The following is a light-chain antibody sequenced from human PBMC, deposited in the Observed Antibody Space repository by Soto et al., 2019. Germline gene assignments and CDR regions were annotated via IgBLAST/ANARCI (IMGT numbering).Light chain of an antibody. Sequence: QSVLTQPPSASGSPGQSVTISCTGTSSDVGDDNYVSWYQRHPGKAPKLMISEVSYRPSGVSNRFSGSKSGNTASLTISGLQAEDEADYYCSSYTSTSTILFGGGTQLTVL. CDR1: SSDVGDDNY. V-gene: IGLV2-14*01. J-gene: IGLJ2*01. CDR2: EVS. CDR3: SSYTSTSTIL.